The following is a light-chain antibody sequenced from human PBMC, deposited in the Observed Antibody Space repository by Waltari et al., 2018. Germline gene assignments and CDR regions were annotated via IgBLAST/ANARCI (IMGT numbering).Light chain of an antibody. V-gene: IGKV2-30*01. CDR2: KVS. CDR3: MQGTHWPYT. J-gene: IGKJ2*01. Sequence: DVVMTQSPLSLPVTLGQPASISCRSSQSLVFSDGNIYLNWFRQRPGQSPRRLIYKVSDRDSGVPDRCSGSGSGTDFTLKISRVEAEDVGVYYCMQGTHWPYTFGQGTKLEIK. CDR1: QSLVFSDGNIY.